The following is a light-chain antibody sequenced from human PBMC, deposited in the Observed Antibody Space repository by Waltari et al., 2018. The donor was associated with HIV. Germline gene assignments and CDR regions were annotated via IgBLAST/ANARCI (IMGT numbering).Light chain of an antibody. CDR1: SSDVGSYYL. V-gene: IGLV2-23*02. J-gene: IGLJ2*01. Sequence: QSALTQPASVSGSPGQSITISCTGTSSDVGSYYLVSWYQQPPGKAPKLMIYEVSKRPSGVSNPFSGSKSGNTASLTISGLQAEDEADYYCCSYAGSSTFVVFGGGTKLTVL. CDR3: CSYAGSSTFVV. CDR2: EVS.